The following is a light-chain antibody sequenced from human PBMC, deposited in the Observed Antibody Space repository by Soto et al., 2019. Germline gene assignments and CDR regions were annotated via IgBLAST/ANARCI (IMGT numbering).Light chain of an antibody. CDR3: QQYGSSQWT. Sequence: EIVMTQSPATLSVSPGESATLSCRASQSVSSSYLAWYQQKPGQAPRLLIYGASSRATGIPDRFSGSGSGTDFTLTISRLEPEDFAVYYCQQYGSSQWTFGQGTKVEIK. J-gene: IGKJ1*01. V-gene: IGKV3-20*01. CDR2: GAS. CDR1: QSVSSSY.